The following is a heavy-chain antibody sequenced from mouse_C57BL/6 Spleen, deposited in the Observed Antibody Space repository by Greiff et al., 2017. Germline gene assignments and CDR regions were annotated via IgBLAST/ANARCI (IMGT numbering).Heavy chain of an antibody. D-gene: IGHD1-1*01. J-gene: IGHJ2*01. CDR3: TREGNYGSSLDY. Sequence: EVQLMESGEGLVKPGGSLKLSCAASGFTFSSYAMSWVRQTPEKRLEWVAYISSGGDYIYYADTVKGRFTISRDNARNTLYLQMSSLKSEDTAMYYCTREGNYGSSLDYWGQGTTLTVSS. CDR2: ISSGGDYI. CDR1: GFTFSSYA. V-gene: IGHV5-9-1*02.